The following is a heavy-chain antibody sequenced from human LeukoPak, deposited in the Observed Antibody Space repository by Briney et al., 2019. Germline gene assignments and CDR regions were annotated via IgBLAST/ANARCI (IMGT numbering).Heavy chain of an antibody. CDR2: INPNSGGT. Sequence: ASVKVSCKASGYTLTGYYMHWVRQAPGQGLEWMGWINPNSGGTNYAQKFQGRVTMTRDTSISTAYMELSRLRSDDTAVYYCARGHTAMVAFVDYWGQGTLVTVSS. CDR3: ARGHTAMVAFVDY. J-gene: IGHJ4*02. CDR1: GYTLTGYY. V-gene: IGHV1-2*02. D-gene: IGHD5-18*01.